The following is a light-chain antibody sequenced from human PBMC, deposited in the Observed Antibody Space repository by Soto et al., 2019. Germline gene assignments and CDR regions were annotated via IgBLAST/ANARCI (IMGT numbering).Light chain of an antibody. Sequence: ETTLTQSPDTLSLSPGEGATLSCRASQIIGSAYLAWYQQKPDQAPRLLIFGASTRATGTPHRFSGSGSGTDFTLTISALESEDVAVYYCQHYGRSPSFGQGTKLDIK. V-gene: IGKV3-20*01. CDR3: QHYGRSPS. CDR1: QIIGSAY. J-gene: IGKJ1*01. CDR2: GAS.